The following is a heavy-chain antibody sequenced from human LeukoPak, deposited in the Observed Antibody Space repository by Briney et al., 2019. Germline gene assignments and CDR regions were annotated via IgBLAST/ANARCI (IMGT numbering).Heavy chain of an antibody. Sequence: SETLSLTCTVSGGSISSSSYYWGWIRQPPGKGLEWIGSIYYSGSTYYNPSLKSRVTISVDTSKNQFSLKLSSVTAADTAVYYCARHLELRYFDWLLPDRYYFDYWGQGTLVTVSS. D-gene: IGHD3-9*01. CDR3: ARHLELRYFDWLLPDRYYFDY. V-gene: IGHV4-39*01. CDR1: GGSISSSSYY. J-gene: IGHJ4*02. CDR2: IYYSGST.